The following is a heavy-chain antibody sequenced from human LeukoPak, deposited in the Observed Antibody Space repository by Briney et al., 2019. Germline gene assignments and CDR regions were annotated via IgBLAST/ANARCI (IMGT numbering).Heavy chain of an antibody. V-gene: IGHV3-21*01. J-gene: IGHJ4*02. CDR3: ATGIAVAGGDDY. CDR2: ISSSSSYI. Sequence: GGSLRLSCAASGFTFDDYGMNWVRQAPGKGLEWVSSISSSSSYIYYADSVKGRFTISRDNAKNSLYLQMNSLRAEDTAVYYCATGIAVAGGDDYWGQGTLVTVSS. D-gene: IGHD6-19*01. CDR1: GFTFDDYG.